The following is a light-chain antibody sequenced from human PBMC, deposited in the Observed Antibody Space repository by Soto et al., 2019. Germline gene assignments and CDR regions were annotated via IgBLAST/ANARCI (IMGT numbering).Light chain of an antibody. CDR2: AAS. CDR3: QQYNSYPWT. Sequence: EIQMTQSPSTLSASVGDRVAITCRASQSIRSWLAWYQQKPGRAPKLLISAASSLDSGVPSRFSCSGSGTEFTLTISSLQPDDFATFYCQQYNSYPWTFGQGTKVEIK. CDR1: QSIRSW. V-gene: IGKV1-5*01. J-gene: IGKJ1*01.